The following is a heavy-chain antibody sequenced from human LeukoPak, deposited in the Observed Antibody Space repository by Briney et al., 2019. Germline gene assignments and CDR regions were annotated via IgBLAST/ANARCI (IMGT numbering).Heavy chain of an antibody. V-gene: IGHV3-23*01. D-gene: IGHD4-17*01. CDR3: AKDGDQVTVTEVDY. CDR1: GFTFSSYV. J-gene: IGHJ4*02. Sequence: PGGSLRLSCAASGFTFSSYVMSWVRQAPGKGLEWVSGISGSGGTTYYADSVKGRFTISRDNSKNTLYLEMNSLRADDTAVYYCAKDGDQVTVTEVDYWGQGTLVTVSS. CDR2: ISGSGGTT.